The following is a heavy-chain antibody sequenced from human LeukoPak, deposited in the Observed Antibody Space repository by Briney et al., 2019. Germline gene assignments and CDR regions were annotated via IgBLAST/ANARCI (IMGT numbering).Heavy chain of an antibody. J-gene: IGHJ6*02. Sequence: GGSLRLSCAASGFTFSSYGMHWVRQAPGKGLEWVAVIWYDGSNKYYADSVKGRFTISRDNSKNTLYLQMNSLRAEDTAEYYCAREAPTRYCSSTSCYRYYYYGMDVWGQGTTVTVSS. CDR1: GFTFSSYG. CDR3: AREAPTRYCSSTSCYRYYYYGMDV. D-gene: IGHD2-2*01. V-gene: IGHV3-33*01. CDR2: IWYDGSNK.